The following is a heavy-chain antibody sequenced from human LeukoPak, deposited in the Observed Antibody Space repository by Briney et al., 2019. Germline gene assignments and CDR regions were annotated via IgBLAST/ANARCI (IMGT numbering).Heavy chain of an antibody. CDR1: GDSVSSSAS. D-gene: IGHD1-1*01. Sequence: SQTLSLTRAISGDSVSSSASWNWIRQSPSRGLEWLGRTYYSSKGSSDYATYVKSRIPINADTSKTQFSLQLSSVIPEDTAVYYCARDADSSNEWGPFDPWGQGTLVTVSS. J-gene: IGHJ5*02. CDR2: TYYSSKGSS. V-gene: IGHV6-1*01. CDR3: ARDADSSNEWGPFDP.